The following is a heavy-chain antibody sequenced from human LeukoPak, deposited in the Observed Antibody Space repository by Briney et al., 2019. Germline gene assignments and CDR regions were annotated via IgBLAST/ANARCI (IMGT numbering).Heavy chain of an antibody. CDR2: IRSSGANT. CDR1: GFTFSSYG. J-gene: IGHJ4*02. CDR3: AKDGDTVATTPLPPDY. Sequence: PGGSLRLSCAASGFTFSSYGMHWVRQAPGKGLEWVSSIRSSGANTYYADSVKGRFTISRDNSKNTLYLQMNSLRPDDTAVYYCAKDGDTVATTPLPPDYWGQGTLVTVSS. D-gene: IGHD5-12*01. V-gene: IGHV3-23*01.